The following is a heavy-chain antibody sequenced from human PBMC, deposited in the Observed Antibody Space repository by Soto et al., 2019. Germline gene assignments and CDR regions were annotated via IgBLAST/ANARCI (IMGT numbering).Heavy chain of an antibody. Sequence: QVQLQQSGPRLVKPSETLSLTCTVSSGADSSHNWGWIRQPPGRGLEWLGYVYYTGASAYNPALRGRFTMSADTSTNDISLTLNSVTAADPAVYYCVRQGIDYIHGFVDVRGQGTTVGVSS. J-gene: IGHJ6*02. D-gene: IGHD4-4*01. CDR3: VRQGIDYIHGFVDV. V-gene: IGHV4-59*08. CDR1: SGADSSHN. CDR2: VYYTGAS.